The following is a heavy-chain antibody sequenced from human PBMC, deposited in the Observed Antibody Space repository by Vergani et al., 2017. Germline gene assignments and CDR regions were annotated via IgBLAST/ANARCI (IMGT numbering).Heavy chain of an antibody. J-gene: IGHJ4*02. CDR2: ISSSSSYI. CDR1: RFTFSSYS. V-gene: IGHV3-21*01. D-gene: IGHD4-11*01. CDR3: ARGAGTVTSFDDY. Sequence: EVQLVESGGDLVQPGGSLRLSCAASRFTFSSYSMNWVRQAPGKGLEWVSSISSSSSYIFYADSVKGRFTISRDNAKNSLYLQMNSLRAEDTAVYYCARGAGTVTSFDDYWGQGTLVTVSS.